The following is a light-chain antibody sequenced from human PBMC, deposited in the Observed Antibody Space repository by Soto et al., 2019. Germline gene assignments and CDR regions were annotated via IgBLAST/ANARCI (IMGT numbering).Light chain of an antibody. Sequence: GDRVTISCRASQGIGSALAWYQQKPGKAPKVLIYDASSLKSGVPSRFSGSGSGTDFTLTISSLQPEDFATYYCKQFNSFPLTFGGGTKVDIX. CDR1: QGIGSA. V-gene: IGKV1-13*02. CDR3: KQFNSFPLT. CDR2: DAS. J-gene: IGKJ4*01.